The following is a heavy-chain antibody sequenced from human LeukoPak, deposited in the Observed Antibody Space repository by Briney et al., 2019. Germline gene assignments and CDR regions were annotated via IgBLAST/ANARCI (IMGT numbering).Heavy chain of an antibody. J-gene: IGHJ4*02. Sequence: GSLRLSCAASGFTFSNAWMSWVRQAPGKGLEWVGRIKSKTDGGTTDYAAPVKGRFTISRDDSKNTLYLQMGSLRAEDMAVYYCARGELPWGLFDYWGQGTLVTVSS. V-gene: IGHV3-15*01. CDR1: GFTFSNAW. CDR3: ARGELPWGLFDY. CDR2: IKSKTDGGTT. D-gene: IGHD1-26*01.